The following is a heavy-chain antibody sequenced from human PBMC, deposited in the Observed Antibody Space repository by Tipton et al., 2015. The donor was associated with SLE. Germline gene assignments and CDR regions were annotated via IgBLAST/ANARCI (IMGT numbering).Heavy chain of an antibody. CDR1: GGPIRNSPYY. J-gene: IGHJ4*02. D-gene: IGHD6-25*01. V-gene: IGHV4-39*01. CDR3: ARQDLGRAATLTFDI. CDR2: VFHTGYT. Sequence: TLSLTCHVAGGPIRNSPYYWAWIRQPRGKRLEWIGSVFHTGYTAYNPSLEGRMSISVDTSNNEFSLKLSSVTAADTAVYFCARQDLGRAATLTFDIWGLGTLVTVSS.